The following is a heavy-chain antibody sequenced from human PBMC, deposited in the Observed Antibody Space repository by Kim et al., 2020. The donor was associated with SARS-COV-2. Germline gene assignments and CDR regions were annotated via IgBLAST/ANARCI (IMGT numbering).Heavy chain of an antibody. J-gene: IGHJ4*02. CDR2: FDPEDGET. D-gene: IGHD3-10*01. Sequence: ASVKVSCKVSGLTLSELSIHWVRQPPGKGFDWMGGFDPEDGETIYAQKFQGRVTMTEDTSTNTATMELRSLRSEDTAVYYCATIGGYYGSGTYYTDSWGQGTLVTVSS. V-gene: IGHV1-24*01. CDR1: GLTLSELS. CDR3: ATIGGYYGSGTYYTDS.